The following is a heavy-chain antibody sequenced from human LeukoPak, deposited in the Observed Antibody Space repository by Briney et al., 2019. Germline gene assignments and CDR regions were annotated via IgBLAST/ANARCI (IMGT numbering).Heavy chain of an antibody. CDR2: IHNSGRT. J-gene: IGHJ4*02. D-gene: IGHD2-15*01. V-gene: IGHV4-4*02. Sequence: SGTLSLTCDVSGASISSGWWWSWVRQSPGKGLEWIGEIHNSGRTNYNPSPKSRVTISVDKSKNQFSVMLTPVTAADTAVYYCARNGHYSADYWGQGTLVTVSS. CDR3: ARNGHYSADY. CDR1: GASISSGWW.